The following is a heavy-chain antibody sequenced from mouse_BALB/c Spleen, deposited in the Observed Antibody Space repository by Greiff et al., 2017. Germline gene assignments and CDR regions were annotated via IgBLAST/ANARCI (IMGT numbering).Heavy chain of an antibody. CDR2: IWAGGST. D-gene: IGHD4-1*01. Sequence: VKLMESGPGLVAPSQSLSITCTVSGFSLTSYGVHWVRQPPGKGLEWLGVIWAGGSTNYNSALMSRLSISKDNSKSQVFLKMNSLQTDDTAMYYCAREGGLGRAYWFAYWGQGTLVTVSA. V-gene: IGHV2-9*02. CDR1: GFSLTSYG. J-gene: IGHJ3*01. CDR3: AREGGLGRAYWFAY.